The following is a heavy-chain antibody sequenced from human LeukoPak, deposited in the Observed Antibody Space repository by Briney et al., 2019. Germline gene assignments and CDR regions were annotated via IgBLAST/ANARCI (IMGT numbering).Heavy chain of an antibody. CDR1: EFTFSSYA. V-gene: IGHV3-23*01. Sequence: PGGSLRLSCAASEFTFSSYAMTWVRQAPGKGLEWVSGISAGVGNTYYADSVKGRFTIARDNSKNTLYLQTNSLRAEDTAVYYCAKDRLGVIISGAFDIWGQGTMVTVSS. CDR2: ISAGVGNT. D-gene: IGHD3-3*01. CDR3: AKDRLGVIISGAFDI. J-gene: IGHJ3*02.